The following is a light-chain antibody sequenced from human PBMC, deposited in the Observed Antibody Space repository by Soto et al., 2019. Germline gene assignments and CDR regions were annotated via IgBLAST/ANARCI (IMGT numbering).Light chain of an antibody. V-gene: IGLV2-14*01. Sequence: QSALAQPASVSGSPGQSITISCTGTSSDVGRYNFVSWFQQHPGKAPKLLIYDVRYWPSGVSDRFSGSKSGNTASLTISGLQTDDEADYYFSSFTTSNTVVFGSGTKLTVL. CDR3: SSFTTSNTVV. J-gene: IGLJ1*01. CDR1: SSDVGRYNF. CDR2: DVR.